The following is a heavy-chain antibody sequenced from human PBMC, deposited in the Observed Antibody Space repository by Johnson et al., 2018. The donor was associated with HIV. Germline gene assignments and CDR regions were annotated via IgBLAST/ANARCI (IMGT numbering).Heavy chain of an antibody. Sequence: QVQLVESGGGVVQSGRSLRLSCAASGFTFSSYAMHWVRQAPGKGLEWVAVISYDGSNKYYTDSVKGRFTISSDNSKNTLYLQMNSLRAEDTAVYYRARPRPGIAARPIPGSGAFDIWGQGTMVTVSS. CDR2: ISYDGSNK. CDR1: GFTFSSYA. D-gene: IGHD6-6*01. CDR3: ARPRPGIAARPIPGSGAFDI. J-gene: IGHJ3*02. V-gene: IGHV3-30-3*01.